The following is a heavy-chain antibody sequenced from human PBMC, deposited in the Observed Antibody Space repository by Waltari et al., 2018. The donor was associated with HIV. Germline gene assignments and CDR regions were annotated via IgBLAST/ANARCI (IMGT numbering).Heavy chain of an antibody. CDR3: AKLGNYNWLDP. V-gene: IGHV7-4-1*02. Sequence: QVQLVQSGSELKKPGASVKVSCKASGYSFTTYSINWVRQAPGHGLEWMGWSNTITENQTYAQCFKGRFVCSLDTSVSTAYLQISSLKPEDTAVYYCAKLGNYNWLDPWGKGTLVTVSS. CDR1: GYSFTTYS. J-gene: IGHJ5*02. D-gene: IGHD7-27*01. CDR2: SNTITENQ.